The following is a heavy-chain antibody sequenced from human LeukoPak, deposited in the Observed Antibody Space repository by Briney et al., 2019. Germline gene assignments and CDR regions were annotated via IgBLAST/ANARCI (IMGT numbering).Heavy chain of an antibody. CDR2: IYYSGST. J-gene: IGHJ4*02. D-gene: IGHD2-15*01. V-gene: IGHV4-59*01. Sequence: PSETLSLTCTVSGGSISSYYWSWIRQPPGKGLEWIGYIYYSGSTNYNPSLKSRVTISVDTSKNQFSLKLSSVTAADTAVYYCARACSGGSCPWCYWGQGTLVTVSS. CDR3: ARACSGGSCPWCY. CDR1: GGSISSYY.